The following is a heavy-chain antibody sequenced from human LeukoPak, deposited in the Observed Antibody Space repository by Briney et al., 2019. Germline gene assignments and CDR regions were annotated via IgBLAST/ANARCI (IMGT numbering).Heavy chain of an antibody. CDR2: ISGDGSGT. J-gene: IGHJ6*02. CDR3: ASLLTPYHGSGGGGMDV. Sequence: RGSLRLSCAASGFTFSTHWMYWVRHAPGKELVWVSRISGDGSGTSYADSVKGRFTISRDNAKDTLYLQMTSLRVEDTAVYSCASLLTPYHGSGGGGMDVWGQGTTVTVSS. CDR1: GFTFSTHW. D-gene: IGHD3-10*01. V-gene: IGHV3-74*01.